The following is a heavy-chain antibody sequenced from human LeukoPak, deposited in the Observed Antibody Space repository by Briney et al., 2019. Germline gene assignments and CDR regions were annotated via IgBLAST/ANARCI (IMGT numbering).Heavy chain of an antibody. J-gene: IGHJ3*02. V-gene: IGHV4-39*01. CDR1: GFSLSTSGMC. CDR2: INHSGST. CDR3: ARQPRWGFLEWLPKYRAFDI. D-gene: IGHD3-3*01. Sequence: SGPALVKPTQTLTLTCTFSGFSLSTSGMCVSWIRQPPGKGLEWIGEINHSGSTNYNPSLKSRVTISVDTSKNQFSLKLSSVTAADTAVYYCARQPRWGFLEWLPKYRAFDIWGQGTMVTVSS.